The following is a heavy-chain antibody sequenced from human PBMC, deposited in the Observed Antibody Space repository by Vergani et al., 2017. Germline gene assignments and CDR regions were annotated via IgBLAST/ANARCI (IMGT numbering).Heavy chain of an antibody. D-gene: IGHD5-18*01. CDR2: ISSSSSYI. Sequence: EVQLVESGGGLVKPGGSLRLSCAASGFTFSSYSMNWVRQAPGKGLEWVSSISSSSSYIYYADSVKGRFTISRDNAKNSLYLQMNSLRAEDTAVYYCAKDAGYSYGIEVDYWGQGTLVTVSS. CDR3: AKDAGYSYGIEVDY. CDR1: GFTFSSYS. V-gene: IGHV3-21*01. J-gene: IGHJ4*02.